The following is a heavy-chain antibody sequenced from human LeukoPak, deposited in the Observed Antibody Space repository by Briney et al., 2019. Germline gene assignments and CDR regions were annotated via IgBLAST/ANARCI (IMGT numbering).Heavy chain of an antibody. CDR3: ARWKAANWFDP. J-gene: IGHJ5*02. CDR1: GYTFTGYY. V-gene: IGHV1-2*02. D-gene: IGHD1-1*01. Sequence: ASVKVSCKXSGYTFTGYYMHWVRQTPGQGLEWMGWINPNSGGTNYAQKFQGRVTMTRDTSISTAYMELSRLRSDDTAVYYCARWKAANWFDPWGQGTLVTVSS. CDR2: INPNSGGT.